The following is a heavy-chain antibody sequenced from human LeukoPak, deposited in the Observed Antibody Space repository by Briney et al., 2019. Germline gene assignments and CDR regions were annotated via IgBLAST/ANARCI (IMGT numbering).Heavy chain of an antibody. CDR3: AKDLGDLDFDY. V-gene: IGHV3-23*01. CDR2: ISGCGGST. D-gene: IGHD3-3*01. J-gene: IGHJ4*02. Sequence: GGSLTLSCAVSGFTFSSYAMRWVRQAPGKGLEWVSAISGCGGSTYYADSVKGRFTISRDNSKNTLYLQMNSLRAEDTAVYYCAKDLGDLDFDYWGQGTLVTVSS. CDR1: GFTFSSYA.